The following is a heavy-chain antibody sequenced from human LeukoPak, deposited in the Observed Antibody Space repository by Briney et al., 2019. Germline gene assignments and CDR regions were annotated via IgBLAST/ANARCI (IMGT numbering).Heavy chain of an antibody. V-gene: IGHV3-30*02. J-gene: IGHJ4*02. Sequence: PGGSLRLSCAASGFTFSSYGMHWVRQAPGKGLEWVAFIRYDGSNKYYADSVKGRFTISRDNSKNTLYLQMNSLRAEDTAVYYCARVQSGYSYGFDYWGQGTLVTVSS. D-gene: IGHD5-18*01. CDR2: IRYDGSNK. CDR3: ARVQSGYSYGFDY. CDR1: GFTFSSYG.